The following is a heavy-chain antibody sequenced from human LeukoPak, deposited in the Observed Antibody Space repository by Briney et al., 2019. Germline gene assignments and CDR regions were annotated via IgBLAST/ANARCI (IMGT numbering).Heavy chain of an antibody. CDR3: ASEGGVVIMDMDV. V-gene: IGHV3-66*02. D-gene: IGHD3-3*01. J-gene: IGHJ6*02. Sequence: PGGSLRLSCAASGFTVSSNYMSWVRQAPGKGLEWVSVIYSGGSTYYADSVKGRFTISRDNSKNTLYLQMNSLRAEDTAVYYCASEGGVVIMDMDVWGQRTTVTVSS. CDR1: GFTVSSNY. CDR2: IYSGGST.